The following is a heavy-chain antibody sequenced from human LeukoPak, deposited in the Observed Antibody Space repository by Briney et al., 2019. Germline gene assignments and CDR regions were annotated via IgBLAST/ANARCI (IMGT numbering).Heavy chain of an antibody. CDR2: IHSDREIT. CDR1: GFTFSNYW. J-gene: IGHJ4*02. CDR3: ARVPLISFCSSGSCYYYFDY. D-gene: IGHD2-15*01. V-gene: IGHV3-74*01. Sequence: PGGSLRLSCAASGFTFSNYWMHWVRQAPGKGLEWVSRIHSDREITSYADSVKGRFTISRDNAKNTLYLQMNSLRAEDTAVYFCARVPLISFCSSGSCYYYFDYWGQGTLVTVSS.